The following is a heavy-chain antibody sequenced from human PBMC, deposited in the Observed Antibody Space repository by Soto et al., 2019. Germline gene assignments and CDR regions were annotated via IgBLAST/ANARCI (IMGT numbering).Heavy chain of an antibody. CDR2: IYYSGST. Sequence: PSETLSLTCTVSCGSISSYYWSWIRQPPGKGLEWIGYIYYSGSTNYNPSLKSRVTISVDTSKNQFSLKLSSVTAADTAVYYCAREPSSITMVRGVMARWFDPWGQGTLVTVSS. J-gene: IGHJ5*02. V-gene: IGHV4-59*12. D-gene: IGHD3-10*01. CDR1: CGSISSYY. CDR3: AREPSSITMVRGVMARWFDP.